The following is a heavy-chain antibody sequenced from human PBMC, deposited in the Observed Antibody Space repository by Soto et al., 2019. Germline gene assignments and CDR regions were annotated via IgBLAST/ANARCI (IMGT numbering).Heavy chain of an antibody. V-gene: IGHV4-34*01. CDR2: IRHNGDT. CDR3: AGGPDYGDYDA. J-gene: IGHJ5*02. CDR1: GGSFSDYK. D-gene: IGHD4-17*01. Sequence: SETLSLTCVVSGGSFSDYKWTWIRQSPEKGLEWIGEIRHNGDTNSKPSLRSRLTMSLDTSKNQFSLHLSSVTSADTAVYFCAGGPDYGDYDAWGQGTL.